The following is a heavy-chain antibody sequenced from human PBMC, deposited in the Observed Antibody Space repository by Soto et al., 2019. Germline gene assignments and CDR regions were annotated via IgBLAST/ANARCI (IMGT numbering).Heavy chain of an antibody. CDR3: ARETTSAEYFQH. V-gene: IGHV1-69*08. Sequence: QVQLVQSGAEVKKPGSSVKVSCKASGGTFSSYTISWVRQAPGQGLEWMGRIIPILGIANYAQKFQGRVXIXAXXSTSTAYMELSSLRSEDTAVYYCARETTSAEYFQHWGQGTLVTVSS. CDR1: GGTFSSYT. D-gene: IGHD4-17*01. J-gene: IGHJ1*01. CDR2: IIPILGIA.